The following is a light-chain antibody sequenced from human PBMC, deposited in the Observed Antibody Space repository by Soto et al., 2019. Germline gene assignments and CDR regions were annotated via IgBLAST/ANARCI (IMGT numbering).Light chain of an antibody. J-gene: IGLJ7*01. Sequence: QSVLTQPPSASGTPGQRVTISCSGSSSNIAINFVYWYQQVPGTAPKLLIYRNDQRPSGVPDRFSGSKSGTSASLAISGLRSDDEADYYCAAWDDSVSGRVFGGGTQLTVL. CDR2: RND. CDR1: SSNIAINF. CDR3: AAWDDSVSGRV. V-gene: IGLV1-47*01.